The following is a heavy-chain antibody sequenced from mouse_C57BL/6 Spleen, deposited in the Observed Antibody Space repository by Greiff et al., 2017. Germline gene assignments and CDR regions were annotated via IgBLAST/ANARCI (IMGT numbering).Heavy chain of an antibody. CDR3: ARGSNPFAY. D-gene: IGHD2-5*01. CDR1: GYTFTSYW. CDR2: IYPGSGST. J-gene: IGHJ3*01. V-gene: IGHV1-55*01. Sequence: VQLQQPGAELVKPGASVKMSCKASGYTFTSYWITWVKQRPGQGLEWIGDIYPGSGSTNYNEKFKSKATLTVDQSSSTAYMQLSSLTSEDSAVYYCARGSNPFAYWGQGTLVTVSA.